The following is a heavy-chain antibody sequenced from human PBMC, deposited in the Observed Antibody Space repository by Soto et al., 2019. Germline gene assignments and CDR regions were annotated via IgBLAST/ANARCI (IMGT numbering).Heavy chain of an antibody. V-gene: IGHV3-23*01. CDR3: AKARVGATFLFDY. J-gene: IGHJ4*02. Sequence: EVQLLESGGGLVQPGESLRLSCAASGFTFRNYAMGWVRQAPGKGLDWVSSISTSDGSTYYANSVKGRFTISRDDSKNTIYLQMNTLRAEDTAVYYCAKARVGATFLFDYWGQGTLVTVSS. CDR1: GFTFRNYA. D-gene: IGHD1-26*01. CDR2: ISTSDGST.